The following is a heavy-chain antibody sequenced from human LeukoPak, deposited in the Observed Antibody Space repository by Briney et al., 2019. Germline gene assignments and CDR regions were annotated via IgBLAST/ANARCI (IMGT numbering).Heavy chain of an antibody. D-gene: IGHD6-19*01. J-gene: IGHJ4*02. Sequence: SETLSLTCTVSGGSIRSYYWSWIRQPPGMGLEWLGYIYYSGSTNYNPSLQSRVTISVDTSKNQFSLKLSSLAAADTAVYYCARATYSSGWGTSDYWGQGTLVTVSS. CDR3: ARATYSSGWGTSDY. CDR2: IYYSGST. V-gene: IGHV4-59*01. CDR1: GGSIRSYY.